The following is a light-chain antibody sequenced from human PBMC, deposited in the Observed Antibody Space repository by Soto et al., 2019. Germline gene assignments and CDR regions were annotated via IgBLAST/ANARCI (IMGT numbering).Light chain of an antibody. CDR2: LGS. V-gene: IGKV2-28*01. J-gene: IGKJ1*01. Sequence: DIVMTQSPLSLPVTPGEPASISCRSSQSLLNSNGFNYLNWYLQKPGQSPQLLVYLGSNRASGVPDRFTGSGSGTDIALKISRVEAEDVGVYFYMQTLQTPRTFGHGTKVEIK. CDR1: QSLLNSNGFNY. CDR3: MQTLQTPRT.